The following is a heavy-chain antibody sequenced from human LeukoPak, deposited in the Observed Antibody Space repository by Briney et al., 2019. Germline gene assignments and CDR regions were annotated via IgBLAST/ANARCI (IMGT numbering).Heavy chain of an antibody. J-gene: IGHJ4*02. Sequence: EGSLRLSCAASGFTFSTYTIHWVRQAPGKGLEWVAVISYDGSNKYYADSVKGRFTISRDNSKNTLYLQMNSLRAEDTAVYYCARAPKDSSSWYSGGFDYWGQETLVTVSS. CDR2: ISYDGSNK. CDR1: GFTFSTYT. V-gene: IGHV3-30*04. CDR3: ARAPKDSSSWYSGGFDY. D-gene: IGHD6-13*01.